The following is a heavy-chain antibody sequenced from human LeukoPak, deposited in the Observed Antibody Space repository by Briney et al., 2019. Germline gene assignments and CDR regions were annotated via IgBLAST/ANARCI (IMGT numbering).Heavy chain of an antibody. V-gene: IGHV3-23*01. CDR2: ISGSGGCT. CDR1: GFTFSSYA. CDR3: AKGDYDSSGTYLGYYYYYGMDV. J-gene: IGHJ6*02. D-gene: IGHD3-22*01. Sequence: PGGSLRLSFAASGFTFSSYALSWGRPGPGPALAWVYAISGSGGCTYYADSVKGRFTISRDNSKNTLYLQMNSLGAEDTAVYYCAKGDYDSSGTYLGYYYYYGMDVWGQGTTVTVSS.